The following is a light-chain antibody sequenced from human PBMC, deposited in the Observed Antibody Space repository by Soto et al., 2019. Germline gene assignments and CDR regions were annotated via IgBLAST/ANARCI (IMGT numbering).Light chain of an antibody. CDR1: SSDVGGYDY. J-gene: IGLJ1*01. V-gene: IGLV2-14*01. Sequence: QSALTQPASVSGSPGQSIAISCTGTSSDVGGYDYVSWYQQHPDKAPKLIVYEVTHRPSGVSSRFSGSKSGNTASLTISGLQAEDEADYYCSSLRSGSTRVFGTGTSSPS. CDR3: SSLRSGSTRV. CDR2: EVT.